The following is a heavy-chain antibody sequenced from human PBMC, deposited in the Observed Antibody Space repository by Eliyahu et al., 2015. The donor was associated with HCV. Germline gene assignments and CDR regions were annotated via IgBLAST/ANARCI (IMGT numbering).Heavy chain of an antibody. CDR3: ATAGDYRFDY. Sequence: EVQLVESGGDLVQPGGSLRLSCTPSGFTFSTYWMHWVRQAPGKGLVWVSRINPDGSVTNYADSVEGRFTISRDNAKNTLYLQMNSLRVEDTAVYYCATAGDYRFDYWGQGTLATVSS. J-gene: IGHJ4*02. CDR2: INPDGSVT. CDR1: GFTFSTYW. D-gene: IGHD4-17*01. V-gene: IGHV3-74*01.